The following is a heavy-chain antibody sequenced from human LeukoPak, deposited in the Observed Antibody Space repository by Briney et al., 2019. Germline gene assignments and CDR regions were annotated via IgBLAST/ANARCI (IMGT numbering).Heavy chain of an antibody. CDR1: GYTFTGYY. CDR2: INPNSGDT. J-gene: IGHJ4*02. CDR3: ARGDYDSSGFDY. Sequence: ASVKVSCKASGYTFTGYYMHWVRQAPGQGLEWMGWINPNSGDTNYAQKFQGRVTMTRDTSISTAYMELSRLRSDDTAVYYCARGDYDSSGFDYWGQGTLVTVSS. V-gene: IGHV1-2*02. D-gene: IGHD3-22*01.